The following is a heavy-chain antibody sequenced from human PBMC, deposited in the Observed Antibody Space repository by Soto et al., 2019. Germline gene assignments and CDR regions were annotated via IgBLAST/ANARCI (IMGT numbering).Heavy chain of an antibody. V-gene: IGHV3-23*01. CDR1: GFTFSSYA. D-gene: IGHD3-22*01. CDR3: AKNSGYDYYDSSGIDY. CDR2: ISGSGGST. J-gene: IGHJ4*02. Sequence: EVQLLESGGGLVQPGGSLRLSCAASGFTFSSYAMSWVRQAPGKGLEWVSAISGSGGSTYYADSVKGRFTISRDNSKNTLYLQLTSLRAEDTAVFYCAKNSGYDYYDSSGIDYWGQGTLVTVSS.